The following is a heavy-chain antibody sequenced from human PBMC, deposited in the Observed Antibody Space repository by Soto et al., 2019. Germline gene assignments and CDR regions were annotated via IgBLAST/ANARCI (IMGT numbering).Heavy chain of an antibody. Sequence: GASVKVSCKASGYTFTSYAMHWVRQAPGQRLEWMGWINAGNGNTKYSQKFQGRVTITRDTSASTAYMELSSLRSEDTAVYYCARDLTGTGWFDPWGQGXLVTVSS. CDR3: ARDLTGTGWFDP. CDR1: GYTFTSYA. J-gene: IGHJ5*02. D-gene: IGHD1-20*01. V-gene: IGHV1-3*01. CDR2: INAGNGNT.